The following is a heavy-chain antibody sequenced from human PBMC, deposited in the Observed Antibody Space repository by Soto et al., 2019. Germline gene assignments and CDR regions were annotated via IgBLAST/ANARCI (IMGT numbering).Heavy chain of an antibody. CDR3: AREWEDSSSSYYYYYMDV. J-gene: IGHJ6*03. CDR2: MNPNSGNT. V-gene: IGHV1-8*01. D-gene: IGHD6-6*01. Sequence: SSVKVSFNASVYTFTSYDINWVRQATGQGLEWMGWMNPNSGNTGYAQKFQGRVTMTRNTSISTAYMELSSLRSEDTAVYYCAREWEDSSSSYYYYYMDVWGKGTTVTVSS. CDR1: VYTFTSYD.